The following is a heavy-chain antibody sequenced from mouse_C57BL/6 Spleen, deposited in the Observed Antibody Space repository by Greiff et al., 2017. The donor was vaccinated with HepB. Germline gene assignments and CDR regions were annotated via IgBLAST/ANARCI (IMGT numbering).Heavy chain of an antibody. V-gene: IGHV1-72*01. CDR3: ARRRDWDVRAMDY. D-gene: IGHD4-1*01. J-gene: IGHJ4*01. CDR1: GYTFTSYW. CDR2: SDPNSGGT. Sequence: QVQLQQPGAELVKPGASVKLSCKASGYTFTSYWMHWVKQRPGRGLEWIGRSDPNSGGTKYNEKFKSKATLTVDKPSSTAYLQLSSLTSEDSAVYYCARRRDWDVRAMDYWGQGTSVTVSS.